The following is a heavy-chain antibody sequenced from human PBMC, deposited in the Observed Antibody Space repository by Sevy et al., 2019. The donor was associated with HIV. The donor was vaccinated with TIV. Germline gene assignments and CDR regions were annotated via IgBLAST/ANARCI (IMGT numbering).Heavy chain of an antibody. CDR3: ARGVTMIQGVGNAFDV. Sequence: GGSLRLSCGTSGFTFSDYYMTWIRQAPGKGLEWIAYISSNGRYTNYADSVKGRFTISRDNSLYLQMNSLRAEDTAVYYCARGVTMIQGVGNAFDVWGQGTKVTDSS. V-gene: IGHV3-11*06. CDR1: GFTFSDYY. D-gene: IGHD3-10*01. CDR2: ISSNGRYT. J-gene: IGHJ3*01.